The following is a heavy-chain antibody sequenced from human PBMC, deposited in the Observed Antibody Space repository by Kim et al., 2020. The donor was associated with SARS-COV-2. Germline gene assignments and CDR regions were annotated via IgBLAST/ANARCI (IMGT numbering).Heavy chain of an antibody. Sequence: VKGRFTISRDNSKNTLYLQMNSLRAEDTAVYYCASGRPLNSNYYYYYMDVWGKGTTVTVSS. D-gene: IGHD4-4*01. J-gene: IGHJ6*03. CDR3: ASGRPLNSNYYYYYMDV. V-gene: IGHV3-30*01.